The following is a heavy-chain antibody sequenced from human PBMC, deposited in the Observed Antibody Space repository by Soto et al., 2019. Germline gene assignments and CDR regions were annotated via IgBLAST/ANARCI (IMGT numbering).Heavy chain of an antibody. CDR1: GFTFSSYG. CDR2: TSYDGSKK. V-gene: IGHV3-30*18. Sequence: QVQLVESGGGVVQPGRSRRLSCAASGFTFSSYGMHWVRQAPGKGLEWVAGTSYDGSKKYYGDSGKGRLTISRDNSMNTVYLQMDSLSAEDTAVYYCAKELGLWSGYLDAFDIWGQGTMVTVS. D-gene: IGHD3-3*01. J-gene: IGHJ3*02. CDR3: AKELGLWSGYLDAFDI.